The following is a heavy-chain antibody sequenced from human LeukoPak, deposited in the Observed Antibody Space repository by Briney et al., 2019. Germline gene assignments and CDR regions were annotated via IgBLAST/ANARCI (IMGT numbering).Heavy chain of an antibody. V-gene: IGHV3-48*01. CDR2: ISSSSSTI. J-gene: IGHJ4*02. CDR1: GFTFSSYS. CDR3: AKVFSPEYGDLRIPFDY. D-gene: IGHD2-21*02. Sequence: GGSLRLSCAASGFTFSSYSMNWVRQAPGKGLEWVSYISSSSSTIYYADSMKGRFNISRDNSKSTLYLQINSLRAEDTAVYYCAKVFSPEYGDLRIPFDYWGQGVLVTVSS.